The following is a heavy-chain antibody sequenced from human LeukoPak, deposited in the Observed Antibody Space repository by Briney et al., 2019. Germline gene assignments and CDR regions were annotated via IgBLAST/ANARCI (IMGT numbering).Heavy chain of an antibody. V-gene: IGHV3-30-3*01. Sequence: GSSLRLSCAASGFTFSNYAMHWVRQAPGKGLEWVAVISYDASNKYYADSVKGRFTISRDNSKNTLYLQMNSLRSEDTAVYYCARDDYGDYGLLDFWGQGTLGTLSS. CDR2: ISYDASNK. CDR3: ARDDYGDYGLLDF. D-gene: IGHD4-17*01. J-gene: IGHJ4*02. CDR1: GFTFSNYA.